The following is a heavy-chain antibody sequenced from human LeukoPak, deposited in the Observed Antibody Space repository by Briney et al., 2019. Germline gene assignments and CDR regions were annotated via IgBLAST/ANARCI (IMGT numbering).Heavy chain of an antibody. D-gene: IGHD4-17*01. V-gene: IGHV1-58*01. CDR3: AENLANYGDHTDF. Sequence: GTSVKVSCKASGFTFTSSAVRWVRQARGQRLEWIGWIVVGSGNTNYAQKFQERVTITSEVSTSTAYMKHSSVRTEDSAVYYCAENLANYGDHTDFWGQGTLVTVSS. CDR2: IVVGSGNT. CDR1: GFTFTSSA. J-gene: IGHJ4*02.